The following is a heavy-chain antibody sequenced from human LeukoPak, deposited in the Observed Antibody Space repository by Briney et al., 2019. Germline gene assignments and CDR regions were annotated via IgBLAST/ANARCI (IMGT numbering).Heavy chain of an antibody. CDR2: ISAYNGNT. J-gene: IGHJ3*02. CDR3: ARADVVVVAGTWLAFDI. CDR1: GYTFTSYG. Sequence: ASVKVSCKASGYTFTSYGISWVRQAPGQGLEWMGWISAYNGNTNYAQKLQGRVTMTTDTSTSTAYMELRSLRSDDTAVYYCARADVVVVAGTWLAFDIWGQGTMVTVSS. D-gene: IGHD2-15*01. V-gene: IGHV1-18*01.